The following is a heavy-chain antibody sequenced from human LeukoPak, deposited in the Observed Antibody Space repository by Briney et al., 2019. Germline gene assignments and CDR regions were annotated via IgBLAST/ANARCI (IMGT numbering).Heavy chain of an antibody. V-gene: IGHV3-48*03. Sequence: GGSLRLSCAASGFTFSSYEMNWVRQAPGKGLEWVSYISSSGSTIYYADSVKGRFTISRDNAKNTLYLQMNSLRTEDTAVYYCAKEGGLGYCSTTSCAFAHWGRGTLVTVSS. CDR1: GFTFSSYE. CDR3: AKEGGLGYCSTTSCAFAH. J-gene: IGHJ4*02. D-gene: IGHD2-2*01. CDR2: ISSSGSTI.